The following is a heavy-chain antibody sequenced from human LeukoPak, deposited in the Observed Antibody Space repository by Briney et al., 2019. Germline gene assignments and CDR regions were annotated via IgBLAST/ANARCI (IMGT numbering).Heavy chain of an antibody. CDR3: ARSIAAAEIWFDP. Sequence: PSETLSLTCTVSGGSISSYYWSWIRQPPGKGLEWIGYIYYSGSTNYNPSLKSRVTISVDTSKNQFSLKLSSVTAADTAVYYCARSIAAAEIWFDPWGQGTLVTVSS. J-gene: IGHJ5*02. CDR1: GGSISSYY. V-gene: IGHV4-59*01. D-gene: IGHD6-13*01. CDR2: IYYSGST.